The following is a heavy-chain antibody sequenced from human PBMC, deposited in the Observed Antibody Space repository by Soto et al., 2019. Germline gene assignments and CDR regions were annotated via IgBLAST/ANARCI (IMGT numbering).Heavy chain of an antibody. V-gene: IGHV1-69*13. D-gene: IGHD6-13*01. CDR3: ARKVGGGLSGIAAATTQFYYYYGMDV. Sequence: ASVKVSCKASGGTFSSYAISWVRQAPGQGLEWMGGIIPIFGTANYAQKFQGRVTITADESTSTAYMELSSLRSEDTAVYYCARKVGGGLSGIAAATTQFYYYYGMDVWGQGTTVTVSS. CDR2: IIPIFGTA. CDR1: GGTFSSYA. J-gene: IGHJ6*02.